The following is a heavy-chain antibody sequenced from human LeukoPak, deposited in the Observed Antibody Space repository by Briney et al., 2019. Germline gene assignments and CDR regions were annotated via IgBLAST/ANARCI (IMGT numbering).Heavy chain of an antibody. CDR1: GFTFSDYY. D-gene: IGHD3-3*01. CDR2: ISSSSSYT. Sequence: PGGSLRLSCAASGFTFSDYYMRWTRQPPAKRPERASYISSSSSYTNYADSVKGRFTISRDNAKSSLYLQMNSLRAEDTAVYYCARTLFGAYNWFDPWGQGALVTVSS. CDR3: ARTLFGAYNWFDP. J-gene: IGHJ5*02. V-gene: IGHV3-11*06.